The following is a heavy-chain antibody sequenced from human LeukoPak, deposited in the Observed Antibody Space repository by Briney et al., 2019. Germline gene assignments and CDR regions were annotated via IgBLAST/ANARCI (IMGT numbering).Heavy chain of an antibody. CDR1: GFTFSSYA. D-gene: IGHD3-22*01. Sequence: GGSLRLSCAASGFTFSSYAMHWVRQAPGKGLEWVAVLSFDGRNKYYADSVKGRFTISRDNSKNTLYLQMNSLRAEDTAVYYCARDWGSSGYYDAIDHWGQGTLVTVSS. V-gene: IGHV3-30*04. J-gene: IGHJ4*02. CDR2: LSFDGRNK. CDR3: ARDWGSSGYYDAIDH.